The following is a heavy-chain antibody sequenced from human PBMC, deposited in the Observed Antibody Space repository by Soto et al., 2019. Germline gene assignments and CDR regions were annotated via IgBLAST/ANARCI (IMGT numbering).Heavy chain of an antibody. CDR1: GGTFSSYA. J-gene: IGHJ6*02. CDR3: ARVGAARPHYYYYYGMDF. Sequence: SVKVSCKASGGTFSSYAISWVRQAPGQGLEWMGGIIPIFGTANYAQKFQGRVTITADESTSTAYMELSSLRSEDTAVYYCARVGAARPHYYYYYGMDFWGQGTTVTVSS. D-gene: IGHD6-6*01. V-gene: IGHV1-69*13. CDR2: IIPIFGTA.